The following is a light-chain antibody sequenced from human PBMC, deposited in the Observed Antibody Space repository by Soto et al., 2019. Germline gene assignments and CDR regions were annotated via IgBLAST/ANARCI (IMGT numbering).Light chain of an antibody. Sequence: EIVLTQSPGTLSLSPGERATLSSRASQSVSSSYLAWYQQKPGQAPRLLIYGASSRATGIPDRFSGCGSGTDFTLTISRLEPEDFAVYYCQQYGSSPVTFGQGTKA. CDR3: QQYGSSPVT. J-gene: IGKJ1*01. CDR2: GAS. CDR1: QSVSSSY. V-gene: IGKV3-20*01.